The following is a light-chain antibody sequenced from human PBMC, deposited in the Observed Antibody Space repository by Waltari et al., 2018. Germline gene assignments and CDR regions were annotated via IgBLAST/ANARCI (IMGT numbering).Light chain of an antibody. CDR3: ISYTNTYTLGL. CDR1: GSDIGAYDF. V-gene: IGLV2-14*03. Sequence: QSALTQPASVSGSLGQSITISCTGSGSDIGAYDFVSWYQQYPGKPPKLIIYDVSIRPSEVSNRFSGSKSGNTASLAISGLQAEDEADYYCISYTNTYTLGLFGGGTKLTVL. J-gene: IGLJ3*02. CDR2: DVS.